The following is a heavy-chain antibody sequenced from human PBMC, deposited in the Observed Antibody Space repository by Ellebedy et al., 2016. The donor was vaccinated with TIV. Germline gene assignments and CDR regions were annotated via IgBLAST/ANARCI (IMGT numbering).Heavy chain of an antibody. Sequence: ASVKVSCXASGYTFTSYYMHWVRQAPGQGLEWLGIINPSGGSTSYAQKFQGRVTMTRDTATSTVYMELSSLRSEDTAVYYCARAILGDSSRLPLTDAFDIWGQGTMVTVSS. CDR1: GYTFTSYY. J-gene: IGHJ3*02. CDR3: ARAILGDSSRLPLTDAFDI. CDR2: INPSGGST. D-gene: IGHD3-22*01. V-gene: IGHV1-46*01.